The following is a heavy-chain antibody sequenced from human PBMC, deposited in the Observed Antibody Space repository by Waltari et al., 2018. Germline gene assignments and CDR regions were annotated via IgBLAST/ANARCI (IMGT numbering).Heavy chain of an antibody. CDR3: TRNPGY. CDR1: GFLYNDYW. J-gene: IGHJ4*02. Sequence: EVQLVESGGGLVQPGGSLRLSCAVSGFLYNDYWLDWVRQAPGQGLVWVSRIKSDGTNIKYADSVRGRFTISRDSAKNTFYLQMNSLRVEDTAAYYCTRNPGYWGQGTLVTVAS. V-gene: IGHV3-74*03. CDR2: IKSDGTNI. D-gene: IGHD2-15*01.